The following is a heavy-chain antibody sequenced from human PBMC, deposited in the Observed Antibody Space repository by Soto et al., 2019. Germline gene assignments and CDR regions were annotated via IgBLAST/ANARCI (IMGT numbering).Heavy chain of an antibody. D-gene: IGHD6-19*01. CDR2: IYSGGST. Sequence: SLRLSCAASGFTVSSNYMSWVRQAPGKGLEWVSVIYSGGSTYYADSVKGRFTISRDNSKNTLYLQMNSLRAEDTAVYYCARDGSGWYFDYWGQGTLVTVSS. V-gene: IGHV3-66*01. CDR1: GFTVSSNY. J-gene: IGHJ4*02. CDR3: ARDGSGWYFDY.